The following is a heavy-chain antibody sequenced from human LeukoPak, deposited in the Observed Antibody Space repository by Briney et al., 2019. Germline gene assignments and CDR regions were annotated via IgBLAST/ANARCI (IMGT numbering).Heavy chain of an antibody. J-gene: IGHJ6*03. CDR2: INHSGST. Sequence: SETLSLTCAVYGGSFSGYYWSWIRHPPGRGLEWVGEINHSGSTNYNTHLKSRVTISVDTSKNQFSLKLSSVTAADTAVYYCARIASWYYYDSSGYRYYYYMDVWGKGTTVTVSS. V-gene: IGHV4-34*01. D-gene: IGHD3-22*01. CDR1: GGSFSGYY. CDR3: ARIASWYYYDSSGYRYYYYMDV.